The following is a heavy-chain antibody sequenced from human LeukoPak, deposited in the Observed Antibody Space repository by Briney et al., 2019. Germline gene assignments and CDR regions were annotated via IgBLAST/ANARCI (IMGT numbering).Heavy chain of an antibody. J-gene: IGHJ4*02. CDR2: IYSGGST. Sequence: GGSLRLSCAASGFTLSGNYMSWVRQAPGKGLEWVSGIYSGGSTYYADSVKGRFTISRDNSKNTLYLQMNSLRAEDTAVYYCARGSSYSDYWGQGTLVTVSS. D-gene: IGHD3-10*01. CDR1: GFTLSGNY. CDR3: ARGSSYSDY. V-gene: IGHV3-66*02.